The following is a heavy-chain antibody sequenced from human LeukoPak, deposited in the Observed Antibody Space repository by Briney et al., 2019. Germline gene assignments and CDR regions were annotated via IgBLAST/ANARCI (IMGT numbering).Heavy chain of an antibody. CDR1: GGSISSYY. CDR3: ARSYSSGFFDY. CDR2: IYYSGST. J-gene: IGHJ4*02. Sequence: PSETLSLTCIVSGGSISSYYWSWIRQPPGKGLGWIGYIYYSGSTNYNPSLKSRVTISVDTSKNQFSLKLISVTSAYTAVYYCARSYSSGFFDYWGQGTLVTVSS. V-gene: IGHV4-59*13. D-gene: IGHD6-25*01.